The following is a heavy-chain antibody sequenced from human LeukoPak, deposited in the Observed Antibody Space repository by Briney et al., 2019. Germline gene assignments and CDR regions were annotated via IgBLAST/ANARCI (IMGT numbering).Heavy chain of an antibody. CDR1: GGSISNYY. V-gene: IGHV4-59*08. J-gene: IGHJ4*02. CDR2: IYYTGST. Sequence: KPSETLSLTCTVSGGSISNYYWGWIRQPPGKGLEWIGYIYYTGSTNYNPSLKSRVTISVDTSKNQFSLKLNSVTAADTAVYYCARRFYGDGGLDYWGRGTLVTVSS. D-gene: IGHD4-17*01. CDR3: ARRFYGDGGLDY.